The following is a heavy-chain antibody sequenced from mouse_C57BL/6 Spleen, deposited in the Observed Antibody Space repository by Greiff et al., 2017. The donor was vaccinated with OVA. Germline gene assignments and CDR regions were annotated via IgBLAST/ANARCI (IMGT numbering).Heavy chain of an antibody. Sequence: EVMLVESGGGLVQPKGSLKLSCAASGFSFNTYAMNWVRQAPGKGLEWVARIRSKSNNYATYYADSVKDRFTISRDDSESMLYLQMNNLKTEDTAMYYCVGNYGSRGYWYFDVWGTGTTVTVSS. CDR1: GFSFNTYA. V-gene: IGHV10-1*01. D-gene: IGHD1-1*01. CDR2: IRSKSNNYAT. J-gene: IGHJ1*03. CDR3: VGNYGSRGYWYFDV.